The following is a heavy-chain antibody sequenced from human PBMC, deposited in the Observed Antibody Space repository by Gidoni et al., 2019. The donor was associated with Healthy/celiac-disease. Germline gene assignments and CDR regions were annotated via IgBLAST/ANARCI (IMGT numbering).Heavy chain of an antibody. CDR1: GGSISSSSYY. CDR2: IYYSGST. Sequence: QLQLQESGPGLVKPSETLSLTCTVSGGSISSSSYYWGWIRQPPGKGLEWIGSIYYSGSTYYNPSLKSRVTISVDTSKNQFSLKLSSVTAADTAVYYCASPDYYGSGSDYDYGMDVWGQGTTVTVSS. J-gene: IGHJ6*02. V-gene: IGHV4-39*01. CDR3: ASPDYYGSGSDYDYGMDV. D-gene: IGHD3-10*01.